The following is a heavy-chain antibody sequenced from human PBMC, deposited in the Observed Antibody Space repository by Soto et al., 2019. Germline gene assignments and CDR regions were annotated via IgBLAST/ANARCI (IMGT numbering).Heavy chain of an antibody. CDR3: ARVKGLMVRGVFDY. Sequence: SVHVSCEASGGSFSRYAIVLVRQALGQGLEWMGGIIPIFGTANYAQKFQGRVTITADESTSTAYMELSSLRSEDTAVYYCARVKGLMVRGVFDYWGQGTLVTFSS. D-gene: IGHD3-10*01. J-gene: IGHJ4*02. CDR1: GGSFSRYA. CDR2: IIPIFGTA. V-gene: IGHV1-69*01.